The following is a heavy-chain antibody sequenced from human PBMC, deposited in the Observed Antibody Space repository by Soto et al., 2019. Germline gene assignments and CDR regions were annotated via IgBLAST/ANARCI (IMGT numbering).Heavy chain of an antibody. Sequence: PVGSLRLSCAASGFTFSNAWMSWVRQAPGKGLEWVGRIKSRTNGETTDYAAPVKGRFTISRDDSKNTLYLQMNSLRTEDTAVYYCTTDDPINRSWGQGTPVTVSS. J-gene: IGHJ5*02. CDR2: IKSRTNGETT. V-gene: IGHV3-15*01. CDR3: TTDDPINRS. CDR1: GFTFSNAW.